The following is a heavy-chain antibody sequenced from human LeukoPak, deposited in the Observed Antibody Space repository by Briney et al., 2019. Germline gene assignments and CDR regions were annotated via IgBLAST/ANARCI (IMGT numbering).Heavy chain of an antibody. V-gene: IGHV7-4-1*02. CDR2: INTNTGNP. CDR3: ARESFDWLLKSNWFDP. D-gene: IGHD3-9*01. CDR1: GYTFTGYY. J-gene: IGHJ5*02. Sequence: ASVKVSCKASGYTFTGYYMHWVRQAPGQGLEWMGWINTNTGNPTYAQGFTGRFVFSLDTSVSTAYLQISSLKAEDTAVYYCARESFDWLLKSNWFDPWGQGTLVTVSS.